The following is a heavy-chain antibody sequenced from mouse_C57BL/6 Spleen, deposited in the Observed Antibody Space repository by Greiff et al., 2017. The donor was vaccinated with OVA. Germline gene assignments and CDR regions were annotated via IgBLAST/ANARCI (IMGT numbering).Heavy chain of an antibody. CDR2: IYPGSGST. J-gene: IGHJ3*01. D-gene: IGHD3-2*02. CDR3: ARYDSSGYPFAY. CDR1: GYTFTSYW. Sequence: VQLQQPGAELVKPGASVKMSCKASGYTFTSYWITWVKQRPGQGLEWIGEIYPGSGSTNYNEKFKSKATLTVDTSSSTAYMQLSSLTSEDSAVYYCARYDSSGYPFAYWGQGTLVTVSA. V-gene: IGHV1-55*01.